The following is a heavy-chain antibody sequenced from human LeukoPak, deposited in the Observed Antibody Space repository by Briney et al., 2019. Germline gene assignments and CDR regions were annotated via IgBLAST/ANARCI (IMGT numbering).Heavy chain of an antibody. CDR2: ISYDGSNK. V-gene: IGHV3-30*03. Sequence: PGGSLRLSCAASGFTFSRHGMHWVRQAPGKGLEWVAVISYDGSNKYYADSVKGRFTISRDNSKNTLYLQMNSLRAEDTAVYYCAREAYYYGSGSWLYMDVWGKGTTVTVSS. CDR1: GFTFSRHG. J-gene: IGHJ6*03. D-gene: IGHD3-10*01. CDR3: AREAYYYGSGSWLYMDV.